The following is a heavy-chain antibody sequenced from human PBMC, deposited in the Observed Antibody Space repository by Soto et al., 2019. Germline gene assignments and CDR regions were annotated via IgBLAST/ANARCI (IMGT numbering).Heavy chain of an antibody. J-gene: IGHJ6*02. D-gene: IGHD2-8*02. V-gene: IGHV1-18*01. CDR1: GYTFTSYF. CDR3: GRCRTDSYAMDV. CDR2: ISAYNGNT. Sequence: ASVKVSCKASGYTFTSYFITWVRQAPGQGLEWMGWISAYNGNTNYAQNVKGRVVMTTDISTNTVYLEVRSLRSDDTAMYYCGRCRTDSYAMDVWGQGTTVTVSS.